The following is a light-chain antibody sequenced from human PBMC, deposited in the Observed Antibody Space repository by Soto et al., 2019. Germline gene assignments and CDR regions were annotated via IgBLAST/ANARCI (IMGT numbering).Light chain of an antibody. CDR3: QQSLNTPYS. CDR2: AVS. V-gene: IGKV1-39*01. CDR1: QTIGSY. J-gene: IGKJ2*03. Sequence: DIQMTQSPSSLSASVGDTVTITCRASQTIGSYLSWYHQIPGKPPKLLLYAVSRLQSGVPSRFSGSGSGTDFTLTISSLQPEDFATYYCQQSLNTPYSFGQGTDLYVK.